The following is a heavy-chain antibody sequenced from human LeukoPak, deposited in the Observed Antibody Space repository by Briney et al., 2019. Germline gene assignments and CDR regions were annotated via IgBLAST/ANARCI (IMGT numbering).Heavy chain of an antibody. J-gene: IGHJ4*02. CDR2: VEQYESEK. D-gene: IGHD4-17*01. CDR1: RFTFMNYW. V-gene: IGHV3-7*01. CDR3: APPFGTYGDPTPFSFDY. Sequence: PGGSLRLSCVASRFTFMNYWMGWVRQAPGKGLEWVANVEQYESEKYYVDSVKGRFTISRDNAKNSLYLQMNSLRAGDTAVYYCAPPFGTYGDPTPFSFDYWGQGTLVTVSS.